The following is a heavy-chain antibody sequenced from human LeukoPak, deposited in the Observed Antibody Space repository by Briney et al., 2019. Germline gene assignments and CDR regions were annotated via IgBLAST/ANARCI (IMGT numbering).Heavy chain of an antibody. D-gene: IGHD6-19*01. CDR2: TNTNTGNP. J-gene: IGHJ4*02. CDR1: GYTFTSSA. Sequence: GAAVKVSCKASGYTFTSSALNWVRQAPGQGLEWMGWTNTNTGNPTYAQGFTGRFVFSLDTSVSTAYLHISSLEAEDTAIYYCATDLKKGDSGCFDYWGQGTLVTVSS. CDR3: ATDLKKGDSGCFDY. V-gene: IGHV7-4-1*02.